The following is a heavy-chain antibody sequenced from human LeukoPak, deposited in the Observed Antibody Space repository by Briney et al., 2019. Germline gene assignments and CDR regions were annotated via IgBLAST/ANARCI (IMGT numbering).Heavy chain of an antibody. V-gene: IGHV3-21*01. CDR2: ISSTSSYI. CDR1: GFSFSNYA. CDR3: ARDSTNWCIDY. J-gene: IGHJ4*02. Sequence: GGSLRLSCVASGFSFSNYAMTWVRQAPGRGLEWVSSISSTSSYIYYADSVKGRFTISRDNAKNSLYLQMNSLRAEDTAVYFCARDSTNWCIDYWGQGTLVTVSS. D-gene: IGHD6-13*01.